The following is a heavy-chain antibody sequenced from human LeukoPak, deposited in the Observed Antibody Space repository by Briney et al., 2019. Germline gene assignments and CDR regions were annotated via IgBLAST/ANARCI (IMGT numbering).Heavy chain of an antibody. CDR1: GYTFTSYV. V-gene: IGHV1-3*01. J-gene: IGHJ3*02. CDR3: AREGARDSSGYYFGI. CDR2: INAGNGNT. D-gene: IGHD3-22*01. Sequence: ASVKVSCKASGYTFTSYVMHWVRQAPGQRLEWIGWINAGNGNTKYSQKFQDRVSISRDTSASTAYMELSSLRSEDTAVYYCAREGARDSSGYYFGIWGQGTMVTVSS.